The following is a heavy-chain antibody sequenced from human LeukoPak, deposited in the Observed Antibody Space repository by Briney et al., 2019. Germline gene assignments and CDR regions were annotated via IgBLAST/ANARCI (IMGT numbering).Heavy chain of an antibody. CDR1: GGSFSGYY. CDR3: AVSGSPTLRYFDY. D-gene: IGHD3-10*01. V-gene: IGHV4-34*01. J-gene: IGHJ4*02. Sequence: PSETLSLTCGVYGGSFSGYYWYWIRQPPGKGLEWIGEINHSGSTNYNPSLKSRVTISVDTSKNQFSLKLSSVTAADTAVYYCAVSGSPTLRYFDYWGQGTLVTVSS. CDR2: INHSGST.